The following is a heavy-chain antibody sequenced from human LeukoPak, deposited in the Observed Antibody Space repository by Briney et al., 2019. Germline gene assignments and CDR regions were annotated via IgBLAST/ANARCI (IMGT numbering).Heavy chain of an antibody. CDR1: GGSFSGYY. CDR3: ARGAYDYGDYGDGGEPTTNYFDY. Sequence: PSETLSLTCAVYGGSFSGYYWSWIRQPPGKGLEWIGEINHSGSTNYNPSLKSRVTISVDTSKNQFSLKLSSVTAADTAVYYCARGAYDYGDYGDGGEPTTNYFDYWGQGTLVTVSS. V-gene: IGHV4-34*01. J-gene: IGHJ4*02. CDR2: INHSGST. D-gene: IGHD4-17*01.